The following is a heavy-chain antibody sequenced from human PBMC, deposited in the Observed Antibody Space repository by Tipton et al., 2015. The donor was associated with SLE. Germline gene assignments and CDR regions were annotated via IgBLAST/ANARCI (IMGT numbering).Heavy chain of an antibody. CDR3: ARGSRWFDDFWSGYPLGNWFDP. CDR1: GASIDVYY. CDR2: ISYSGKT. D-gene: IGHD3-3*01. Sequence: TLSLTCSVSGASIDVYYWSWIRQAPGKGLEWIGYISYSGKTNYNPSLKSRLTISVDTSKSHFSLKLTSVTAADTATYYCARGSRWFDDFWSGYPLGNWFDPWGQGTLVTVSS. V-gene: IGHV4-59*01. J-gene: IGHJ5*02.